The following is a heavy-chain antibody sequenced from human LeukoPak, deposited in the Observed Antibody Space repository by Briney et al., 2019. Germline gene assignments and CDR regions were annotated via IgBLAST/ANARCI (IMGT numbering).Heavy chain of an antibody. V-gene: IGHV4-4*02. CDR3: AREGGPDRPRDY. CDR1: GDSITSTKY. J-gene: IGHJ4*02. Sequence: PAETLSLTCGVSGDSITSTKYWTWVRQPPGKGLEWIGEVNLQGSTNYNPSLMGRVAISVDMSENHISLQLTSVTAADTAVYYCAREGGPDRPRDYSGQGTLVTVSS. CDR2: VNLQGST.